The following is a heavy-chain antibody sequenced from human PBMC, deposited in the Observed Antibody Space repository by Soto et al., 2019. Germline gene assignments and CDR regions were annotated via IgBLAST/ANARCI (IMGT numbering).Heavy chain of an antibody. D-gene: IGHD6-13*01. CDR3: AREKVAAAGTGPEDYYYYGMDV. CDR1: GGTFSSYA. J-gene: IGHJ6*02. V-gene: IGHV1-69*01. Sequence: QVQLVQSGAEVKKPGSSVKVSCKASGGTFSSYAISWVRQAPGQGLEWMGGIIPIFGTANYAQKFQGRVTITADESTSTAYMELSSLRSEDTAVYYCAREKVAAAGTGPEDYYYYGMDVWDQGTTVTVSS. CDR2: IIPIFGTA.